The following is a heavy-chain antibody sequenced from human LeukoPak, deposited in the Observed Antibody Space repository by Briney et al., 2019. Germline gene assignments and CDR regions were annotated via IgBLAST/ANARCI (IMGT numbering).Heavy chain of an antibody. CDR1: GFTFDDYA. D-gene: IGHD6-13*01. V-gene: IGHV3-9*01. J-gene: IGHJ4*02. CDR3: AKDIRQQLVGPGFDY. CDR2: ISWNSGSI. Sequence: PGGSLRLSCAASGFTFDDYAMHWVRQAPGKGLEWVSGISWNSGSIGYADSVKGRFTISRDNAKNSLYLQMNSLRAEDTALYYCAKDIRQQLVGPGFDYWGQGTLVTVSS.